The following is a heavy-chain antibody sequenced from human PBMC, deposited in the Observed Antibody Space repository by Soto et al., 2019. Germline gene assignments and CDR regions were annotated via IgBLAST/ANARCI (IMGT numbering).Heavy chain of an antibody. CDR2: ISSSSSYI. V-gene: IGHV3-21*01. Sequence: GGSLRLSCAASGFTFSSYSMNWVRQAPGKGLEWVSSISSSSSYIYYADSVKGRFTISRDNAKNSLYLQMNSLRAEDTAVYYCARGGSGPIYYYMDVWGKGTTVTVSS. D-gene: IGHD3-3*01. CDR1: GFTFSSYS. CDR3: ARGGSGPIYYYMDV. J-gene: IGHJ6*03.